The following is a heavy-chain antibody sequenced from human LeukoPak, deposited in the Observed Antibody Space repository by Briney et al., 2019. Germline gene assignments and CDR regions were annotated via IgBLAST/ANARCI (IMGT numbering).Heavy chain of an antibody. V-gene: IGHV3-30*18. CDR1: GFTFSSHA. CDR2: ISTDGRDK. D-gene: IGHD6-13*01. Sequence: GGSLRLSCAASGFTFSSHAMHWVRQAPGKGLEWVAVISTDGRDKHHAESAKGRFTISRDNSKNTLYLQMNSLRPEDTAVYYCAKDKARAADYYFDYWGHGTLVTVSS. J-gene: IGHJ4*01. CDR3: AKDKARAADYYFDY.